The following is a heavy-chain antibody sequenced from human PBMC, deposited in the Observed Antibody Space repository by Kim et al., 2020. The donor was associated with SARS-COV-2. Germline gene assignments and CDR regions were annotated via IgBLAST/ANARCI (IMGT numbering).Heavy chain of an antibody. D-gene: IGHD6-13*01. J-gene: IGHJ4*02. CDR3: AREYSGTYYFDY. CDR2: T. V-gene: IGHV1-46*01. Sequence: TSCVQRFQGRVTMTRDTSTSTVYMELSSLRSEDTAVYYCAREYSGTYYFDYWGQGTLVTVSS.